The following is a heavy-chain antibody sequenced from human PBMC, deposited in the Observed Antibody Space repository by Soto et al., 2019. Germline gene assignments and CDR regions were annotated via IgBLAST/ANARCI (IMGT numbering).Heavy chain of an antibody. J-gene: IGHJ4*02. Sequence: SETLSLTCAVSGYSISSGYYWGWIPQPPGKGLEWIGSIYHSGSTYYNPSLKSRVTISVDTSKNQFSLKLSSVTAADTAVYYCARDTGYSGYVLDYWGQGTLVTVSS. CDR1: GYSISSGYY. CDR2: IYHSGST. V-gene: IGHV4-38-2*02. D-gene: IGHD5-12*01. CDR3: ARDTGYSGYVLDY.